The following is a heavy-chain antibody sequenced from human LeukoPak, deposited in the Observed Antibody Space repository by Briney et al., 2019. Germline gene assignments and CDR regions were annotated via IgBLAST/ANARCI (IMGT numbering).Heavy chain of an antibody. V-gene: IGHV4-34*01. J-gene: IGHJ4*02. CDR2: INHSGST. CDR3: ARDWFGELWDY. CDR1: GGSFSGYY. D-gene: IGHD3-10*01. Sequence: PSETLSLTCAVYGGSFSGYYWSWIRQPPGKGLEWIGEINHSGSTNYNPSLKSRVTISVDTSKNQLSLKLSSVTAADTAVYYCARDWFGELWDYWGQGTLVTVSS.